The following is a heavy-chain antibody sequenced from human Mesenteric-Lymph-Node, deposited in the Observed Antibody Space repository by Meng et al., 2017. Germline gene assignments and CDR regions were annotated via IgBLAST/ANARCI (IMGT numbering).Heavy chain of an antibody. J-gene: IGHJ4*02. V-gene: IGHV4-4*02. Sequence: GPGLVCPSATLALTGPASRGSNSSSSWWRWVRQPPGKGLEWIGEIYHSGSTNYNPSLKSRVTISVDKSKNQFSLKLSSVTAADTAVYYCASFPPPGKQWLVTDYWGQGTLVTVSS. CDR3: ASFPPPGKQWLVTDY. D-gene: IGHD6-19*01. CDR2: IYHSGST. CDR1: RGSNSSSSW.